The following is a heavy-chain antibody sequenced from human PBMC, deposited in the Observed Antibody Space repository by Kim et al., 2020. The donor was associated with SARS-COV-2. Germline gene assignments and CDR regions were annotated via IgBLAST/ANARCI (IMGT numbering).Heavy chain of an antibody. Sequence: GSLRLSCAASGFTFSSYAMSWVRQAPGKGLEWVSAISGSGGSTYYADSVKGRFTISRDNSKNTLYLQMNSLRAEDTAVYYCAKTGPCHWCSDYYGMDVWGQGTTVTVSS. D-gene: IGHD2-8*02. J-gene: IGHJ6*02. V-gene: IGHV3-23*01. CDR1: GFTFSSYA. CDR3: AKTGPCHWCSDYYGMDV. CDR2: ISGSGGST.